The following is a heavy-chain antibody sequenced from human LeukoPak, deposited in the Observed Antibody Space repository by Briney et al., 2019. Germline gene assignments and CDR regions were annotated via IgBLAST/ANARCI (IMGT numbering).Heavy chain of an antibody. CDR1: GFTFSSYW. J-gene: IGHJ4*02. D-gene: IGHD5-12*01. CDR2: ITSDGSST. V-gene: IGHV3-74*01. CDR3: ATVDGYAQRD. Sequence: GGSLRLSCAASGFTFSSYWMHWVRQGPGKGLVWVSRITSDGSSTSYADSVKGQFTISRDNAKNTLYLQMNSLRAEDTAVYYCATVDGYAQRDWGQGTLVTVSS.